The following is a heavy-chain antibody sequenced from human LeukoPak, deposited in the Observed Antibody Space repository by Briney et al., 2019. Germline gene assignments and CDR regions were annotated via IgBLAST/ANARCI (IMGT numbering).Heavy chain of an antibody. J-gene: IGHJ5*02. CDR3: ARELGARPPHWFDP. CDR2: INHSGST. CDR1: GGSISSGGYY. Sequence: SETLSLTCTVSGGSISSGGYYWSWIRQHPGKGLEWIGEINHSGSTNYNPSLKSRVTISVDTSKNQFSLKLSSVTAADTAVYYCARELGARPPHWFDPWGQGTLVTVSS. D-gene: IGHD6-6*01. V-gene: IGHV4-39*07.